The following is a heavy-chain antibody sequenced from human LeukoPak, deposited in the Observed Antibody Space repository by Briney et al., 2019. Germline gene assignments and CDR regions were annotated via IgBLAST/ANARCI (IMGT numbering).Heavy chain of an antibody. Sequence: SETLSLTCTVSGGSISSSSYYWGWIRQTPGKGLEWIGSIYYSGSTYYNPSLKSRVTISVYTSKNQFSLKLSSVTAADTAVYYCARQPCDISGLNWFDPWGQGTLVTVSS. D-gene: IGHD3-22*01. CDR2: IYYSGST. CDR1: GGSISSSSYY. V-gene: IGHV4-39*01. J-gene: IGHJ5*02. CDR3: ARQPCDISGLNWFDP.